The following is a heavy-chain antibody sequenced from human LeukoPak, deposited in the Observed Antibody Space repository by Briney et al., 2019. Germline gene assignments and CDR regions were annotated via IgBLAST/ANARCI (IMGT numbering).Heavy chain of an antibody. V-gene: IGHV3-20*04. D-gene: IGHD1-26*01. CDR3: ARGILYRDNWFDP. J-gene: IGHJ5*02. Sequence: GGSLRLSRAASGFTFDDYGMSWVRQAPGKGLEWVSSINWNGGSTGYADSVKGRFTISRDNAKNSLYLQMNSLRAEDTAVYYCARGILYRDNWFDPWGQGTLVTVSS. CDR2: INWNGGST. CDR1: GFTFDDYG.